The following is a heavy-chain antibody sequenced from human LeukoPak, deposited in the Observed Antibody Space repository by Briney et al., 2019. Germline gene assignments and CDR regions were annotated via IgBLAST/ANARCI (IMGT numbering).Heavy chain of an antibody. Sequence: PGRSLRLSCAASGFTFSSYGMHWVRQAPGKGLEWVAVISYDGSNKYYADSVKGRFTISRDNSKNTLYLQMNSLRAEDTAVYYCAKDFGGLLWFGELFPSYYFDYWGQGTLVTVSS. CDR1: GFTFSSYG. CDR2: ISYDGSNK. D-gene: IGHD3-10*01. J-gene: IGHJ4*02. CDR3: AKDFGGLLWFGELFPSYYFDY. V-gene: IGHV3-30*18.